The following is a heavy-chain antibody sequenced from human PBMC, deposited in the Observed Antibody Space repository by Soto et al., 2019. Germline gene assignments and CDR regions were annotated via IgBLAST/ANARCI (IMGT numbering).Heavy chain of an antibody. V-gene: IGHV3-49*03. D-gene: IGHD2-2*01. CDR2: IRSKAYGGTT. J-gene: IGHJ4*02. CDR3: TRDERYCSSTSCYFADY. CDR1: GFTFGDYA. Sequence: GSLRLSCTASGFTFGDYAMSWFRQAPGKGLEWVGFIRSKAYGGTTEYAASVKGRFTISRDDSKSIAYLQMNSLKTEDTAVYYCTRDERYCSSTSCYFADYWGQGTLVTVSS.